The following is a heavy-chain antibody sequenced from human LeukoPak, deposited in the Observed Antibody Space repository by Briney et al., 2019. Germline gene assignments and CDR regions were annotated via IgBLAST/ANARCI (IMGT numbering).Heavy chain of an antibody. D-gene: IGHD4-17*01. CDR2: VYYSGST. CDR1: GGSISSYY. Sequence: ASETLSLTCTVSGGSISSYYWSWIRQSPGKGLEWIGYVYYSGSTTYNPSLKSRVIISVDTSKNQFSLKLSSVTAADSAVYYCARGGTTVTPGLVWFDPWGQGTLVTVSS. J-gene: IGHJ5*02. CDR3: ARGGTTVTPGLVWFDP. V-gene: IGHV4-59*01.